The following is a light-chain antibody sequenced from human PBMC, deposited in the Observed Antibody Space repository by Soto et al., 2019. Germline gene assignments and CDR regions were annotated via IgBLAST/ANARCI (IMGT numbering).Light chain of an antibody. J-gene: IGKJ1*01. CDR1: QSVTSNY. CDR3: QQYGSSPGT. V-gene: IGKV3-20*01. CDR2: GAS. Sequence: EIVLTQSTGTLSLSPGERATLSCRASQSVTSNYLAWYQQKPGQAPRLLIFGASIRDTGIPDSFSGSGSGTDFTLTISRLEPEDFAVYYCQQYGSSPGTFGQGTKVDIK.